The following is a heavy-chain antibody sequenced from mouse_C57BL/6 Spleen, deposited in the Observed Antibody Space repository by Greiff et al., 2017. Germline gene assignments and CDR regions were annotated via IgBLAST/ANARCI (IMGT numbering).Heavy chain of an antibody. CDR2: ILPGSGST. CDR3: ASIYYDYDEAAGFAY. V-gene: IGHV1-9*01. CDR1: GYTFTGYW. J-gene: IGHJ3*01. Sequence: VQLQQSGAELMKPGASVKLSCKATGYTFTGYWIEWVKQRPGHGLEWIVEILPGSGSTNYNEKFKGKATFTADTSSNTAYMQLSSLTTEDSAIYYCASIYYDYDEAAGFAYWGQGTLVTVSA. D-gene: IGHD2-4*01.